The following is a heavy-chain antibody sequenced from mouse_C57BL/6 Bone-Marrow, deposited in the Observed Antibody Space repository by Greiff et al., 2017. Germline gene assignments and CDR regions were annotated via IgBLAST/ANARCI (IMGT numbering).Heavy chain of an antibody. Sequence: QVQLQQPGAELVMPGASVKLSCKASGYTFTSYWMHWVKQRPGQGLEWIGEIDPSDSYTNYNQKFKGKSTLTVDKSSSKAYMQLSSLTSEDSAVYYCARRGWYFDYWGQGTTLTVSS. V-gene: IGHV1-69*01. J-gene: IGHJ2*01. CDR3: ARRGWYFDY. CDR1: GYTFTSYW. CDR2: IDPSDSYT. D-gene: IGHD3-3*01.